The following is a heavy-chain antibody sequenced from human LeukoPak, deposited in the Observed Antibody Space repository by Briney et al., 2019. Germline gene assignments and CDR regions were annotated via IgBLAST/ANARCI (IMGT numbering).Heavy chain of an antibody. Sequence: GGSLRLSCAASGFTFSSYWMHWVRQAPGKGLVWVSRINTDGSSTSYADSVKGRFTISRDNAKDTLYLQINSLRAEDTAVYYCARGITGMYYYDPWGQGTLVTVSS. CDR1: GFTFSSYW. V-gene: IGHV3-74*01. CDR3: ARGITGMYYYDP. J-gene: IGHJ5*02. D-gene: IGHD3-10*01. CDR2: INTDGSST.